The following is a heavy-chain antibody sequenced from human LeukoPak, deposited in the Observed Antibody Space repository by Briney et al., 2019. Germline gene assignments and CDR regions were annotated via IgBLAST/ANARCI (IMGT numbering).Heavy chain of an antibody. D-gene: IGHD4-17*01. Sequence: SETLSLTCTVSGGSISSYYWSWIRQPPGKGLEWIGYIYYSGSTNYNPSLKSRVTISVDTSKNQFSLKLSSVTAADTAVYYCASDYGDYVGGYFQHWGQGTLVTVSS. CDR3: ASDYGDYVGGYFQH. J-gene: IGHJ1*01. V-gene: IGHV4-59*01. CDR2: IYYSGST. CDR1: GGSISSYY.